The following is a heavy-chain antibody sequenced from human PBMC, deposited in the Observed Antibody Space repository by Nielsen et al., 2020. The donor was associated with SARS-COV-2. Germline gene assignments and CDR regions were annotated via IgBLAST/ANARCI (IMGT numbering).Heavy chain of an antibody. CDR3: ARARGGSYLGAFDI. V-gene: IGHV3-30-3*01. J-gene: IGHJ3*02. Sequence: GESLKISCAASGFTFSSYAMHWVRQAPGKGLEWVAVISYDGSNKYYADSVKGRFTISRDNSKNTLYLQMNSLRAEDTAVYYCARARGGSYLGAFDIWGQGTMVTVSS. CDR1: GFTFSSYA. D-gene: IGHD1-26*01. CDR2: ISYDGSNK.